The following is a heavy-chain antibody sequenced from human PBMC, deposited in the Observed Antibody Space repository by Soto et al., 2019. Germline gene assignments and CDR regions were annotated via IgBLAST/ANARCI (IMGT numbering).Heavy chain of an antibody. CDR2: INHSGST. Sequence: SETMSLTCAVYGGSFSGYYWSWIRQPPGKGLEWIGEINHSGSTNYNPSLKSRVTISVDTSKNQFSLKLSSVTAADTAVYYCATNQPPYCSGGSCFLNWFDPWGQGTLVTVSS. CDR3: ATNQPPYCSGGSCFLNWFDP. V-gene: IGHV4-34*01. CDR1: GGSFSGYY. J-gene: IGHJ5*02. D-gene: IGHD2-15*01.